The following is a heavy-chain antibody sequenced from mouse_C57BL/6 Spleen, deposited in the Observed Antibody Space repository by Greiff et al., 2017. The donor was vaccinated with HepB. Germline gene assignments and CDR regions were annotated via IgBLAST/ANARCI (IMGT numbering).Heavy chain of an antibody. D-gene: IGHD1-1*01. CDR2: ISSGGSYT. CDR3: ARDGYGSSYGDYFDY. CDR1: GFTFSSYG. Sequence: EVKLQESGGDLVKPGGSLKLSCAASGFTFSSYGMSWVRQTPDKRLEWVATISSGGSYTYYPDSVKGRFTISRDNAKNTLYLQMSSLKSEDTAMYYGARDGYGSSYGDYFDYWGQVTTLTVSS. J-gene: IGHJ2*01. V-gene: IGHV5-6*02.